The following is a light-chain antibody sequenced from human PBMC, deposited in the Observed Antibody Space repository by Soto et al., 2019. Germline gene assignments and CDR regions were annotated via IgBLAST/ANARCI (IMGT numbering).Light chain of an antibody. CDR1: ESVSDN. CDR3: QQYNNWPLYT. J-gene: IGKJ2*01. Sequence: IVMTQSPATLSVSPGERATLSCRASESVSDNLVWYQQKPGQAPRLLIYRASTRATGIPARFSGSGSGTAFTLTFSSLQSEDFAVYYCQQYNNWPLYTFGQGTKLEI. V-gene: IGKV3-15*01. CDR2: RAS.